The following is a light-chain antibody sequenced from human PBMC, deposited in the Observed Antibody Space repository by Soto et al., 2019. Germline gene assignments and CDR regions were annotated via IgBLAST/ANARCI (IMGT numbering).Light chain of an antibody. Sequence: DLQITQSPSTLSGSVGDRVTITCRASQSISSWLAWYQQKPGKAPKLLINKASSLESGVPSRFSGSGYGTAGTLNISSLQPDDGQTYDGQHLKSYPWTFCRGTKVDNK. V-gene: IGKV1-5*03. CDR1: QSISSW. CDR2: KAS. CDR3: QHLKSYPWT. J-gene: IGKJ1*01.